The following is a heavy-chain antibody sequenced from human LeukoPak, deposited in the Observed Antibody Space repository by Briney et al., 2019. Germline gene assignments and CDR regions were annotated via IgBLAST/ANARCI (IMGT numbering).Heavy chain of an antibody. CDR1: GGSFSGYY. CDR2: INHSGST. D-gene: IGHD2/OR15-2a*01. CDR3: ARGGERILGY. J-gene: IGHJ4*02. Sequence: PSEALSLTCAVYGGSFSGYYWSWIRQAPGKGLEWIGEINHSGSTNYNPSLKSRVTISVDTSKNQFSLKLSSVTAADTAVYYCARGGERILGYWGQGTLVTVSS. V-gene: IGHV4-34*01.